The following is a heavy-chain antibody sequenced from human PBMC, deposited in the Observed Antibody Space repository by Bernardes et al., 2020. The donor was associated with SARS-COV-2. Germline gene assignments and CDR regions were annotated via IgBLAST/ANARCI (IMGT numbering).Heavy chain of an antibody. CDR1: GFTFRSHW. J-gene: IGHJ4*02. CDR2: INSDESSR. D-gene: IGHD1-26*01. Sequence: GGSLRLSCAASGFTFRSHWMHWVRQAPGKGLVWVSRINSDESSRNYADSVKGRFTISRDNAKNTLFLQMNSLRVEDTAVYYCARGSIMGQDSDHWGQGTQVTVS. V-gene: IGHV3-74*01. CDR3: ARGSIMGQDSDH.